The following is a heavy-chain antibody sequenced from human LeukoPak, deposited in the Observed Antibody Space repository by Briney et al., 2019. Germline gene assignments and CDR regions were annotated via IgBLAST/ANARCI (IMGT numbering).Heavy chain of an antibody. CDR1: GGSFSGYY. Sequence: SETLSLTCAVYGGSFSGYYWSWIRQPPGKGLEWIGEINHSGSTNYNPSLKSRVTISVDTSKNQFSLKLSSVTAADTAVYYCASIKNYSGYDSAFDIWGQGTMVTVSS. J-gene: IGHJ3*02. V-gene: IGHV4-34*01. CDR2: INHSGST. CDR3: ASIKNYSGYDSAFDI. D-gene: IGHD5-12*01.